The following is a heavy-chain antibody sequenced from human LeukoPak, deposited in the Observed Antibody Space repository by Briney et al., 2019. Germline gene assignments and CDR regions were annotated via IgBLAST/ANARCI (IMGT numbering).Heavy chain of an antibody. Sequence: GGSLRLSCAASGFPFSSYAMSWVRQAPGKGLEWVSAISGSGGSTYYADSVKGRFTISRDNSKNTLYLQMNSLRAEDTAVYYCAKSDDRAGWSELYYFDYWGQGTLVTVSS. J-gene: IGHJ4*02. CDR3: AKSDDRAGWSELYYFDY. V-gene: IGHV3-23*01. D-gene: IGHD6-19*01. CDR2: ISGSGGST. CDR1: GFPFSSYA.